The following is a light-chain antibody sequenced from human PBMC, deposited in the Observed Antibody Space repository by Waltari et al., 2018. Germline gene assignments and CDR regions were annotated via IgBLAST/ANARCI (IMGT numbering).Light chain of an antibody. CDR2: EAS. Sequence: AIQLTQSPSSLSASVGDRVTMTCRASQAISRSVAWFQQKPGKVPKLLIFEASDLEDGVPSRFSGSGGGTRFTLTISSLQPEDFATYYWQHFYSYPSGFGQGTRLEIK. CDR1: QAISRS. CDR3: QHFYSYPSG. J-gene: IGKJ5*01. V-gene: IGKV1-13*02.